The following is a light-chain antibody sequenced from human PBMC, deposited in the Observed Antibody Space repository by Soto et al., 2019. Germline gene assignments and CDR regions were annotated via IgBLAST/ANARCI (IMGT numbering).Light chain of an antibody. CDR1: QTINSD. Sequence: DIRVTQSPSSMSASLGDRVTITCRTSQTINSDLNWDQQKPGKAPSLLIFGVSHLYSAVTSRFSGGGSGTLFTLTINDLRREDSAIYFCQLTPTPPWTFGQGTKVEV. V-gene: IGKV1-39*01. CDR3: QLTPTPPWT. J-gene: IGKJ1*01. CDR2: GVS.